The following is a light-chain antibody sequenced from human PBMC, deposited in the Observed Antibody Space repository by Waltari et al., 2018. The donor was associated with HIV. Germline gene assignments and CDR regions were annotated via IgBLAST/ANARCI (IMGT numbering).Light chain of an antibody. Sequence: QSMLTQPPSPSRTPGQRITLSCSGSSSMIERNFVPWYQNHPETAPKLPIYRNNQRAAGVPDRFSGSKSGTSASLAISGLRSEDEADYYCVTWADRSSGPVVFGGGTKVTVL. CDR2: RNN. CDR3: VTWADRSSGPVV. V-gene: IGLV1-47*01. CDR1: SSMIERNF. J-gene: IGLJ2*01.